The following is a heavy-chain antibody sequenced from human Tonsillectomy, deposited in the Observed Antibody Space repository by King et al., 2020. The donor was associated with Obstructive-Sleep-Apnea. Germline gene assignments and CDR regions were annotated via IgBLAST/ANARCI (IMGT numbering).Heavy chain of an antibody. D-gene: IGHD6-19*01. Sequence: VQLVESGGGVVQPGRSLRLSCAASGFTFSSYGMHWVRQAPGKGLEWVAVIWYDGSNKYYADSVKGRFTISRDNSKNTLYLQMNSLRAEDTAVYYCARDQFLAAGTLGEFDYWGQGTLVTVSS. CDR3: ARDQFLAAGTLGEFDY. CDR2: IWYDGSNK. V-gene: IGHV3-33*01. CDR1: GFTFSSYG. J-gene: IGHJ4*02.